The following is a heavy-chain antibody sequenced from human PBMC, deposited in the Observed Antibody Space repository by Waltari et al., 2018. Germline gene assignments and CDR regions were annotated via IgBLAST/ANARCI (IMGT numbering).Heavy chain of an antibody. CDR1: GFPRAHYG. CDR3: AREYSRICFHALDG. V-gene: IGHV3-33*05. D-gene: IGHD6-13*01. Sequence: QVHVVESGGGVVQPGGSLRLSCAASGFPRAHYGMHWVRQAPGKGLEWVAVIQYDGSIKNYADSVKGRFTISRENSKNTLYLEMKSLRAEDTAVYYCAREYSRICFHALDGWGQGTAVTVSS. J-gene: IGHJ6*02. CDR2: IQYDGSIK.